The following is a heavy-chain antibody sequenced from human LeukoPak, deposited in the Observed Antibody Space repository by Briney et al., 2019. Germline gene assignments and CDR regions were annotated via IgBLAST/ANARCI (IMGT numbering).Heavy chain of an antibody. D-gene: IGHD1-1*01. CDR1: GGSFSGYH. V-gene: IGHV4-4*09. CDR2: MAINGNT. CDR3: ARHTVEGPGAHFEY. Sequence: SETLSLTCTVSGGSFSGYHWSWIRQSPVKGLEWIGTMAINGNTEYSPPLWSRVTISLDTTKTHLSLRLTSVTAADSAMYYCARHTVEGPGAHFEYWGQGTLVTVSS. J-gene: IGHJ4*02.